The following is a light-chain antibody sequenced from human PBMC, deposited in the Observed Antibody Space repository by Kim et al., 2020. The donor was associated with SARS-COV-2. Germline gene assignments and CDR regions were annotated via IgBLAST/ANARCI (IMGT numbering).Light chain of an antibody. CDR1: QSISNY. CDR2: ATS. Sequence: GDRVTVTWRTSQSISNYLNWYQQKPGKAPNLLIYATSSLQSGVPSRFSGSGSGTDFTLTISSLQPEDFATYYCQQSYSTPVTFGGGTKVDIK. V-gene: IGKV1-39*01. CDR3: QQSYSTPVT. J-gene: IGKJ4*01.